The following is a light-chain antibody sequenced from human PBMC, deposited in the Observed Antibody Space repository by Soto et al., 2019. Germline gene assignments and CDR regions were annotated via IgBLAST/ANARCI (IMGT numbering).Light chain of an antibody. J-gene: IGKJ1*01. CDR3: QQRSSWHT. CDR1: QTIENIH. Sequence: IVMAQCPGTLSSSPWERAALACGASQTIENIHSGWYQQKPGQAPSLLIYDASNRATGIPARFSGSGSGTDFTLTISSLEPEDSAIYYCQQRSSWHTFGQGTKVDIK. CDR2: DAS. V-gene: IGKV3D-11*02.